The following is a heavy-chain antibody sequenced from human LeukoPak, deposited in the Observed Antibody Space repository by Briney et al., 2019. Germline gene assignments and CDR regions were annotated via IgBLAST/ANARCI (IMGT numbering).Heavy chain of an antibody. Sequence: ASVKVSCKTSGYTFTTYGIDWVRQAPGQGIERMGWTSPYNGNTDYEQKFQGRFALTADTSTSTAYMELRSLRSDDTATYYCAIIDLSSGFDYWGQGTLVTVSS. D-gene: IGHD1-26*01. CDR2: TSPYNGNT. V-gene: IGHV1-18*01. J-gene: IGHJ4*02. CDR1: GYTFTTYG. CDR3: AIIDLSSGFDY.